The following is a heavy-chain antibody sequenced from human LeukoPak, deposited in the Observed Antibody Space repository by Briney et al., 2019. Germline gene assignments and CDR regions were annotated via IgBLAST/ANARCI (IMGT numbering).Heavy chain of an antibody. CDR1: GYTFTSYG. J-gene: IGHJ2*01. V-gene: IGHV1-18*01. CDR2: ISAYNGNT. CDR3: ARVYGWVTANWYFDL. Sequence: ASVKVSCKASGYTFTSYGISWVRQAPGQGLEWMGWISAYNGNTNYAQKLQGRATMTTDTSTSTAYMELRSLRSDDTAVYYCARVYGWVTANWYFDLWGRGTLVTVSS. D-gene: IGHD2-21*02.